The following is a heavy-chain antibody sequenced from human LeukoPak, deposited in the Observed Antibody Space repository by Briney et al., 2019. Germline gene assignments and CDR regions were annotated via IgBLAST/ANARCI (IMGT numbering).Heavy chain of an antibody. J-gene: IGHJ3*02. CDR3: ARKGATAAFDI. Sequence: GGSLRLSCAASGFALRSYTVTWVRQAPGKGLEWVSSSSTSAYIYYAESVKGRFSISRDNVDNVVHLQMSSLTNEDTAVYYCARKGATAAFDIWGQGTMVTVSS. D-gene: IGHD1-26*01. V-gene: IGHV3-21*01. CDR2: SSTSAYI. CDR1: GFALRSYT.